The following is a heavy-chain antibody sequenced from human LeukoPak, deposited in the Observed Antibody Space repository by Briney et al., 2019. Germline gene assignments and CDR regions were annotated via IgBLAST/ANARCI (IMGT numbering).Heavy chain of an antibody. Sequence: PSETLSLTCAVYGGSFSGYYWSWIRQPPGKGLEWIGEINHSGSTNYNPSLKSRVTISVDTSKNQFSLKLSSVTAADTAVYYCARGYGDCSSTSRYVSYFDYWGQGTLVTVSS. J-gene: IGHJ4*02. CDR3: ARGYGDCSSTSRYVSYFDY. CDR1: GGSFSGYY. V-gene: IGHV4-34*01. CDR2: INHSGST. D-gene: IGHD2-2*03.